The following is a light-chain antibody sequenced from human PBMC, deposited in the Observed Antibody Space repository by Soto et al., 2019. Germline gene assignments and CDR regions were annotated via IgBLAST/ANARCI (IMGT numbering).Light chain of an antibody. CDR3: SSYAGTYIV. Sequence: QSVLTQPPSASGSPGQSVAISCTGTSIDVGGYDYVSWYQQHPGKAPKLMIYDVSQRPSGVPDRFSGSKSGNTASLTVSGLQAEDEADYYCSSYAGTYIVFGTGTKVTV. J-gene: IGLJ1*01. CDR2: DVS. V-gene: IGLV2-8*01. CDR1: SIDVGGYDY.